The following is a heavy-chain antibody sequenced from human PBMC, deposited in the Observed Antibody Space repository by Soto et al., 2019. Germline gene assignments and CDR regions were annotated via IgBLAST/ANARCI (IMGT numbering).Heavy chain of an antibody. CDR1: GGTFDRHT. J-gene: IGHJ6*02. Sequence: SVKVSCKASGGTFDRHTINWARQAPGQGLEWMGGIIPIFSTPKYAQKFQGRVMLTADKSTSTAYMELSSLRYEDTAVYYCARGGLQAQGVQYNHYAMDVWGQGTTVTVSS. V-gene: IGHV1-69*06. CDR2: IIPIFSTP. D-gene: IGHD4-4*01. CDR3: ARGGLQAQGVQYNHYAMDV.